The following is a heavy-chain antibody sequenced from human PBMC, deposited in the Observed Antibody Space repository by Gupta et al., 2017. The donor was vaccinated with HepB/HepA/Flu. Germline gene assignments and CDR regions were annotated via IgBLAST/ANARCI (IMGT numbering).Heavy chain of an antibody. CDR2: IWYDGSNK. CDR1: GFPFSSYG. CDR3: AREHTTVTSLYYYYYGMDV. V-gene: IGHV3-33*01. D-gene: IGHD4-17*01. J-gene: IGHJ6*02. Sequence: QVQLVASGGGVVQPGRSLRLSCAASGFPFSSYGMHWVRQARGKGLEWVAVIWYDGSNKYYADSVKGRFTISRDNSKNTLYLQMNSLRAEDTAVYYCAREHTTVTSLYYYYYGMDVWGQGTTVTVSS.